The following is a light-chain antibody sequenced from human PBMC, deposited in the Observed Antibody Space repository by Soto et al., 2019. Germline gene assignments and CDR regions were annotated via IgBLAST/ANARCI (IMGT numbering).Light chain of an antibody. Sequence: SPATLIVSERDRVTVTCRASHGRSNYLAWYQQKPGKVPKLLIYAASSLQSGVPSRFSGSGSGTDFTLTLSSLQPEDVPTHSSQKYNCAPLTFGGWTKL. CDR1: HGRSNY. V-gene: IGKV1-27*01. CDR2: AAS. J-gene: IGKJ4*01. CDR3: QKYNCAPLT.